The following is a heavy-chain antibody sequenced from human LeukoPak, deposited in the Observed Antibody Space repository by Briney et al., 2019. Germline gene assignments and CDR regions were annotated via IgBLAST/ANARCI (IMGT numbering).Heavy chain of an antibody. CDR1: GFTFSSYA. D-gene: IGHD4-17*01. CDR2: ISSSSSYI. Sequence: GGSLRLSCAASGFTFSSYAMSWVRQAPGKGLEWVSSISSSSSYIYYADSVKGRFTISRDNAKNSLYLQMNSLRAEDTAVYYCASGYGDYAAKDYWGQGTLVTVSS. CDR3: ASGYGDYAAKDY. J-gene: IGHJ4*02. V-gene: IGHV3-21*01.